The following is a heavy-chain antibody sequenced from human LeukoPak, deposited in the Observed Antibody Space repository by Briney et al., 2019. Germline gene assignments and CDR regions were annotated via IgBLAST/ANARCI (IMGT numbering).Heavy chain of an antibody. J-gene: IGHJ4*02. D-gene: IGHD6-6*01. CDR2: IYSGGTT. CDR3: ARYSKEFRRQLAYYFYY. Sequence: GGSLRLSCAASGFTVSSNYMSWVRQAPGKGLEWVSVIYSGGTTYYADSVKGRFTISRDNSKNTLYLQMNSLRAEDTAVYYCARYSKEFRRQLAYYFYYWGPGTLVTVSS. CDR1: GFTVSSNY. V-gene: IGHV3-66*02.